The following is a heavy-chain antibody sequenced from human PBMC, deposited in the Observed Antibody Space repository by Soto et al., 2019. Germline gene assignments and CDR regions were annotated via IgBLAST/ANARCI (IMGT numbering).Heavy chain of an antibody. D-gene: IGHD5-18*01. J-gene: IGHJ5*02. Sequence: SETLSLTCAVSGGSISSSNWWSWVRQPPGKGLEWIGEIYHSGSTNYNPSLKSRVTISVDKSKNQFSLKLSSVTAADTAVYYCARTLMGAEIQLWPTSNWFDPWGQGTLVTVSS. CDR3: ARTLMGAEIQLWPTSNWFDP. CDR2: IYHSGST. V-gene: IGHV4-4*02. CDR1: GGSISSSNW.